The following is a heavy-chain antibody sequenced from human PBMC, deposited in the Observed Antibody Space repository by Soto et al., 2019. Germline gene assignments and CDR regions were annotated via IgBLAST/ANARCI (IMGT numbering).Heavy chain of an antibody. D-gene: IGHD2-21*02. J-gene: IGHJ4*02. CDR2: IRAYKGKT. CDR3: ARDFTPLAYCGGDCYSPFDY. V-gene: IGHV1-18*01. CDR1: GYTFTSYG. Sequence: ASVKVSCKASGYTFTSYGISWVRKAPGQRLERKGWIRAYKGKTNYAQKIQGRVTMTTDTSTSTAYMDLWSLRSDDTAVYYFARDFTPLAYCGGDCYSPFDYWGQGTLVTVSS.